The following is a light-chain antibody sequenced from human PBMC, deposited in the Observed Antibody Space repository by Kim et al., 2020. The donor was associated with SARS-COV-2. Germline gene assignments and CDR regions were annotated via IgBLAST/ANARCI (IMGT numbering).Light chain of an antibody. V-gene: IGLV4-69*01. CDR3: QTRGTGSRGV. Sequence: QPVLTQSPSASASLGASVKLTCTLSSGHSSYAIAWHQQQPEKGPRYLMKLNSDGSHSKGDGIPDRFSGSSSGAERYLTISSLQSEDEADYYCQTRGTGSRGVFGGGTQLTVL. CDR1: SGHSSYA. CDR2: LNSDGSH. J-gene: IGLJ2*01.